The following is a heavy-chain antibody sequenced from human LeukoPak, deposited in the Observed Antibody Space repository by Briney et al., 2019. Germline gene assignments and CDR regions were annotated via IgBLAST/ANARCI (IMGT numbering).Heavy chain of an antibody. CDR3: ARVAYCTNGVCYPGVAYYFDY. CDR1: GGSISSYY. V-gene: IGHV4-59*01. Sequence: PSETLSLTCTVSGGSISSYYWSWIRQPPGKGLEWIGYIYYSGSTNYNPSLKSRVTISVDTSKNQFSLKLSSVTAADTAVYYCARVAYCTNGVCYPGVAYYFDYWGRGTLVTVSS. J-gene: IGHJ4*02. D-gene: IGHD2-8*01. CDR2: IYYSGST.